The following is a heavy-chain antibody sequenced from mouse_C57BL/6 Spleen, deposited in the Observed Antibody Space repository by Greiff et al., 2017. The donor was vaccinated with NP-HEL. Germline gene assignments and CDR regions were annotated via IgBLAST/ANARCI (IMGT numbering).Heavy chain of an antibody. Sequence: EVQLQQSGAELVRPGASVKLSCTASGFNIKDDYMHWVKQRPEQGLEWIGWIDPENGDTEYASKFQGKATITADTSSNTAYLQVRSLTSGDAAVYYCTLNWDDFGDWGQGTTLTVAS. CDR1: GFNIKDDY. CDR3: TLNWDDFGD. V-gene: IGHV14-4*01. D-gene: IGHD4-1*02. CDR2: IDPENGDT. J-gene: IGHJ2*01.